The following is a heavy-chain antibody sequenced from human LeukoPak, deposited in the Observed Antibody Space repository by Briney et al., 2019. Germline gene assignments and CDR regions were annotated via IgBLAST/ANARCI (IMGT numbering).Heavy chain of an antibody. CDR2: ISDSGGST. CDR1: GFTFSSYA. J-gene: IGHJ4*02. D-gene: IGHD1-26*01. V-gene: IGHV3-23*01. Sequence: GGSLRLSCAASGFTFSSYAMSWVRQAPEKGLEWVSSISDSGGSTYHADSVKGRFTISRDNSKNTLYLQMNSLRAEDTAVYYCAKDQWELLYWGQRTLVTVSS. CDR3: AKDQWELLY.